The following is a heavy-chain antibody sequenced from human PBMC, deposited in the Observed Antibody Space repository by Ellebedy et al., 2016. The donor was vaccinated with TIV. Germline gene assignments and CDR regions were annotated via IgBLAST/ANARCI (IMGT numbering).Heavy chain of an antibody. CDR2: IIPIFGTA. Sequence: SVKVSCXASGGTFSSYAISWVRQAPGQGLEWMGGIIPIFGTANYAQKFQGRVTITADESTSTAYMELSSLRSEDTAVYYCARDGDGDLPHFDYWGQGTLVTVSS. J-gene: IGHJ4*02. CDR3: ARDGDGDLPHFDY. CDR1: GGTFSSYA. V-gene: IGHV1-69*13. D-gene: IGHD4-17*01.